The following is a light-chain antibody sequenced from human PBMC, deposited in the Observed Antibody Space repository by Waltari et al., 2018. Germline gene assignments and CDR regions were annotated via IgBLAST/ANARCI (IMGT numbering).Light chain of an antibody. Sequence: DIVLTQSPAILSLSPGERASLSCRASQSVSNYLAWYQQKPGQAPTLLIYDTSNRATGIPARFSGSGFGTEFTLTISSLQPDDFATYYCQQYNSYSLLTFGGGTKVEIK. J-gene: IGKJ4*01. V-gene: IGKV3-11*01. CDR2: DTS. CDR1: QSVSNY. CDR3: QQYNSYSLLT.